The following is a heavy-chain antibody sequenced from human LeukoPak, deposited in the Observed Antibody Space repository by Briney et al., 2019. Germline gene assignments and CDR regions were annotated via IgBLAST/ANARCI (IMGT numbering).Heavy chain of an antibody. CDR3: GKTTTGYSSGRYPAWPVDY. D-gene: IGHD6-19*01. J-gene: IGHJ4*02. CDR2: IFGSGGSA. CDR1: GFTFSSYA. Sequence: GGSLRLSCTASGFTFSSYAMYWVRQAPGKGLEWVSGIFGSGGSAHYAESVKGRFTISRDNSMNTVWLQMNSLTAEDTAVYYCGKTTTGYSSGRYPAWPVDYWGQGTLVTVSS. V-gene: IGHV3-23*01.